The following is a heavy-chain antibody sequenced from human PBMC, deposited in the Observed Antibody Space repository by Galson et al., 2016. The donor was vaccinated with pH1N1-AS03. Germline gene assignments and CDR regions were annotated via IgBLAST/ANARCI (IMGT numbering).Heavy chain of an antibody. CDR2: INTDSGAT. CDR3: ARDPRGPCTSATCPTTYYFGMDV. D-gene: IGHD2-2*01. J-gene: IGHJ6*02. V-gene: IGHV1-2*04. Sequence: SVKVSCKASGYIFTGFYVHWARQAPGQGLEWMGWINTDSGATNYAQKFEAWVTMTRDTSVSTAYMELYGLKSDDTAVYYCARDPRGPCTSATCPTTYYFGMDVWGQGTTVIVSS. CDR1: GYIFTGFY.